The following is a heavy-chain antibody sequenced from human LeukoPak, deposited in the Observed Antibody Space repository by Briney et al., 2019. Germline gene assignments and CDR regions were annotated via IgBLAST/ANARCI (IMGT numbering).Heavy chain of an antibody. J-gene: IGHJ6*02. CDR3: ARDGPRPYTALFGMDV. CDR2: IWYDGSEK. Sequence: PGGSLRLSCAASGFTFNIYWMHWVRQAPGKGLEWVAVIWYDGSEKYYADSVKGRVIISRDNSKNTQYLQINSLRAEDTAVYYCARDGPRPYTALFGMDVWGQGTTVTVSS. V-gene: IGHV3-33*08. CDR1: GFTFNIYW. D-gene: IGHD5-18*01.